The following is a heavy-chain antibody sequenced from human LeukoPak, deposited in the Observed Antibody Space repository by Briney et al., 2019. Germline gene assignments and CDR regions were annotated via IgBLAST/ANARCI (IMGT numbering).Heavy chain of an antibody. V-gene: IGHV3-23*01. CDR2: ITSGGNT. CDR1: GFTFSSYA. J-gene: IGHJ4*02. D-gene: IGHD6-19*01. Sequence: GGSLRLSCAASGFTFSSYAMSWVRQAPGKGLEWVSGITSGGNTYYADSVKGRFTISRDNSKNTLYLQMNSLRAEDTAVYYCAKGRRQWLAPMDYWGQGTLVTVSS. CDR3: AKGRRQWLAPMDY.